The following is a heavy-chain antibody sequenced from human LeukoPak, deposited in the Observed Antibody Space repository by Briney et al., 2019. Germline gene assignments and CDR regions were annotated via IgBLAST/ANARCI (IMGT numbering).Heavy chain of an antibody. D-gene: IGHD5-18*01. V-gene: IGHV3-7*01. CDR1: GFTFSNYG. CDR3: ARDGSYGDFDP. J-gene: IGHJ5*02. CDR2: IKQDGSEK. Sequence: PGGSLRLSCAASGFTFSNYGMHWVRQAPGKVLEWVANIKQDGSEKYYVDSVKGRFTISRDNAKNTLYLQMNSLRAEDTAVYYCARDGSYGDFDPWGQGTLVTVSS.